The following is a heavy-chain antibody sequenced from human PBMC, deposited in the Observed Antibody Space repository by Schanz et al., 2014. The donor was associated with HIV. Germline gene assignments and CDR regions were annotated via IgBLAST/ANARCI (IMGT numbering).Heavy chain of an antibody. CDR2: ISGSSIT. CDR3: AKSRGDSWPYGMDV. CDR1: GFNFSDYW. J-gene: IGHJ6*02. D-gene: IGHD4-17*01. Sequence: EVQLVESGGGLVQPGGSLRLSCEAYGFNFSDYWMHWVRQAPGKGLVWVSAISGSSITYSADSVKGRFTISRDNSKNTLYLQMNSLRAEDTAVYYCAKSRGDSWPYGMDVWGQGTTVTVSS. V-gene: IGHV3-23*04.